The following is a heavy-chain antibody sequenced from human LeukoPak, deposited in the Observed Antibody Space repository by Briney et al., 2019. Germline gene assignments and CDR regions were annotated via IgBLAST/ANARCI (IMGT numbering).Heavy chain of an antibody. Sequence: GESLQISCKGSGYIFTSYWIGWVRQMPGKGLEWMGIIYPGDSDTRYSPSFQGQVTISADKSISTAYLQWSSLKASDTAMYYCARLGYYGSESYSYSGDYWGQGTLVTVSS. V-gene: IGHV5-51*01. J-gene: IGHJ4*02. CDR3: ARLGYYGSESYSYSGDY. CDR1: GYIFTSYW. CDR2: IYPGDSDT. D-gene: IGHD3-10*01.